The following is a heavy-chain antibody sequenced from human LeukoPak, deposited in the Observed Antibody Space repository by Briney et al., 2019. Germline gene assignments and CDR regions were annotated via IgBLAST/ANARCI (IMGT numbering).Heavy chain of an antibody. CDR3: ARVYSYALGRFDY. Sequence: SETLSLTCTVSGGSISSGDYYWSWIRQPPGKGLEWIGEINHSGSTNYNPSLKSRVTISVDTSKNQFSLKLSSVTAADTAVYYCARVYSYALGRFDYWGQGTLVTVSS. J-gene: IGHJ4*02. CDR1: GGSISSGDYY. D-gene: IGHD5-18*01. CDR2: INHSGST. V-gene: IGHV4-39*07.